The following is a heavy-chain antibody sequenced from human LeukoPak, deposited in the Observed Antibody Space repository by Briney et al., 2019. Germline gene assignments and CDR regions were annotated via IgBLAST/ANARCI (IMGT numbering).Heavy chain of an antibody. CDR2: INPSGSGT. D-gene: IGHD1-26*01. Sequence: ASVKVSCKASGGTFSSYAISWVRQAPGQGLEWMGIINPSGSGTTYAQQFQGRITMTRDTSTSTVYMELSSLKSDDTAVYYCARDRVVGATGFDYWGQGTLVTVSS. J-gene: IGHJ4*02. CDR1: GGTFSSYA. CDR3: ARDRVVGATGFDY. V-gene: IGHV1-46*01.